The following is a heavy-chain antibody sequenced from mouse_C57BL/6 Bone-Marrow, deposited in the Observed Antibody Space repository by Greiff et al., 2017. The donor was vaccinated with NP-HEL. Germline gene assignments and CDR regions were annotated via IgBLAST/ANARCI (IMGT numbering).Heavy chain of an antibody. CDR2: IDPSDSYT. V-gene: IGHV1-69*01. D-gene: IGHD2-5*01. CDR1: GYTFTSYW. Sequence: QVQLQQPGAELVMPGASVKLSCKASGYTFTSYWMHWVKQRPGQGLEWIGEIDPSDSYTNYNQKFKGKSTLTLDKSSSTAYMQLSSLTSEDSAVYYCARGDYYINSSKWYFDVWGTGTTVTVSS. CDR3: ARGDYYINSSKWYFDV. J-gene: IGHJ1*03.